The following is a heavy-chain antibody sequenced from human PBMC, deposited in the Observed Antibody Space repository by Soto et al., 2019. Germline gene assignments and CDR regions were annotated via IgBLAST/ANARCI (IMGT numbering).Heavy chain of an antibody. CDR3: ARSDYYGSGGYFGMDV. D-gene: IGHD3-10*01. J-gene: IGHJ6*02. Sequence: PGAFLKTSWKGSGYRFTSYWSGWVRPMPGRGLEWMGIIHPGDSETRYSPSFQGQVTIPADKTISTACLQRSSLKASDTAMYYCARSDYYGSGGYFGMDVWGQGTTVTVSS. V-gene: IGHV5-51*01. CDR2: IHPGDSET. CDR1: GYRFTSYW.